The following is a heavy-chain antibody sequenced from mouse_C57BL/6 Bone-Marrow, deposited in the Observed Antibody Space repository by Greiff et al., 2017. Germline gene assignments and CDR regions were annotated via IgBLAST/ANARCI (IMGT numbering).Heavy chain of an antibody. CDR1: GFTFSDYY. V-gene: IGHV5-16*01. D-gene: IGHD6-1*01. CDR2: INYDGSST. Sequence: EVKLMESEGGLVQPGSSMKLSCTASGFTFSDYYMAWVRQVPEKGLEWVANINYDGSSTYYLDSLKSRFIISRDNAKNILYLQMSSLKSEDTATYYCARDSLLPGGFAYWGQGTLVTVSA. CDR3: ARDSLLPGGFAY. J-gene: IGHJ3*01.